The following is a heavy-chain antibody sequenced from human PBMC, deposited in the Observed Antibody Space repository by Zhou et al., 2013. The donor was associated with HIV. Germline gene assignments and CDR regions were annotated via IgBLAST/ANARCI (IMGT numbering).Heavy chain of an antibody. J-gene: IGHJ6*03. Sequence: VQLQESGPGLVKPSETLSLTCIVSGGSLSSYYWSWIRQPAGKGLEWIGHIYTSGSTDYNPSLKSRVTISVDTSKNQFSLKLSSVTAADTAVYYCASTGALEYYYYIDVWGKGTTVTVSS. CDR2: IYTSGST. CDR1: GGSLSSYY. D-gene: IGHD3-10*01. V-gene: IGHV4-4*07. CDR3: ASTGALEYYYYIDV.